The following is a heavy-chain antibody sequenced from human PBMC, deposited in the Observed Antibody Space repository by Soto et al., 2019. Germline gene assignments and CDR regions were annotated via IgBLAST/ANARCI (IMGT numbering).Heavy chain of an antibody. V-gene: IGHV3-30*18. CDR2: ISYDGSNK. CDR1: GFTFSSYG. D-gene: IGHD6-13*01. J-gene: IGHJ6*02. Sequence: PGGSLRLSCAASGFTFSSYGMHWVRQAPGKGLEWVAVISYDGSNKYYADSVKGRFTISRDNSKNTLYLQMNSLRAEDTAVYYCAKEREAAVLTPPYYGMDVWGQGTTVTVSS. CDR3: AKEREAAVLTPPYYGMDV.